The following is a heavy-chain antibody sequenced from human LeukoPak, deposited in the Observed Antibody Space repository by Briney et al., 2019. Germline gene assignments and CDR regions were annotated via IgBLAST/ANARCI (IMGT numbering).Heavy chain of an antibody. J-gene: IGHJ5*02. Sequence: GESLKISCKGSGYSFTNYWISWVRQMPGKGLEWMGRIDPSDSYTNYSPSFQGHVTISADKSISTAYLQWSSLKASDTAMYYCATSSSWYGNWFDPWGQGTLVTVSS. V-gene: IGHV5-10-1*01. CDR2: IDPSDSYT. CDR1: GYSFTNYW. CDR3: ATSSSWYGNWFDP. D-gene: IGHD6-13*01.